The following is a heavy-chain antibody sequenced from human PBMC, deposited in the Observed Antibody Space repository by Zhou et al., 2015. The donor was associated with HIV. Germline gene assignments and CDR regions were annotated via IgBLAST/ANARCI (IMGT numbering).Heavy chain of an antibody. CDR1: GGTFSNYA. CDR3: ARSFYDRDGYYPDF. CDR2: IIPMFGTT. V-gene: IGHV1-69*06. J-gene: IGHJ4*02. Sequence: QVQLMQSGAEVKKPGSSVKVACKASGGTFSNYAINWVRQAPGQGLEWMGGIIPMFGTTNYTGKFQGRLTIAADKSTTTVYMQLLRLTFEDTAIIYCARSFYDRDGYYPDFWGQGTLVTVSS. D-gene: IGHD3-22*01.